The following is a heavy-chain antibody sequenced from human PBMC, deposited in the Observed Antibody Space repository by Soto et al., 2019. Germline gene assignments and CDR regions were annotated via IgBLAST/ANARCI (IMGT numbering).Heavy chain of an antibody. J-gene: IGHJ6*02. D-gene: IGHD3-3*01. CDR1: GYSFTSYW. V-gene: IGHV5-51*01. CDR3: ARRYDFWRGNYYYGMDL. Sequence: GESLKISCKGSGYSFTSYWIGWVRQMPGKGLEWMGIIYPGDSDTRYSPSFQGQVTISADKSISTAYLQWSSLKASDTAMYYCARRYDFWRGNYYYGMDLWGQGTTVTVSS. CDR2: IYPGDSDT.